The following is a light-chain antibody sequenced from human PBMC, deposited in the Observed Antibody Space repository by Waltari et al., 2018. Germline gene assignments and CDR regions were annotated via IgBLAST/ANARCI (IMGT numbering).Light chain of an antibody. CDR3: QQYGSSVMYT. CDR1: QSLSRSR. Sequence: EFVLTQSPGTLSLSPGERATLSCRASQSLSRSRLAWYQQKPGQAPRLLIYAASSRATGIPDRFSGSGSGTDVSLTISRVEPEDFAVYYCQQYGSSVMYTFGQGTKLEIQ. CDR2: AAS. V-gene: IGKV3-20*01. J-gene: IGKJ2*01.